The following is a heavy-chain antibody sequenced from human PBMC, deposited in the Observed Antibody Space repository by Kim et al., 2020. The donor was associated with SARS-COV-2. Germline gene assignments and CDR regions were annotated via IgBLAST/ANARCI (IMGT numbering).Heavy chain of an antibody. J-gene: IGHJ4*02. CDR3: ARDQYWE. Sequence: SSSTIYYADSVKGRFTISRDNAKNSLYLQMNSLRDEDTAVYYCARDQYWEWGQGTLVTVSS. V-gene: IGHV3-48*02. D-gene: IGHD1-26*01. CDR2: SSSTI.